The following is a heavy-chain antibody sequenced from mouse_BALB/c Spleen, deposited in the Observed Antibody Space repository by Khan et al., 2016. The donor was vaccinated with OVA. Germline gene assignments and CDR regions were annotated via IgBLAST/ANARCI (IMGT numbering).Heavy chain of an antibody. CDR1: GYSITSDYA. CDR3: SRGTYYGNPFPC. J-gene: IGHJ3*01. CDR2: ISYSGST. D-gene: IGHD2-10*01. V-gene: IGHV3-2*02. Sequence: ESGPGLVKPSQSLSLTCTVTGYSITSDYAWNWIRQFPGNKLEWMGYISYSGSTNYNPSLKSRISITRDTSKNKFFLQLSSVTTEDTATYYCSRGTYYGNPFPCWGQGTLVTVSA.